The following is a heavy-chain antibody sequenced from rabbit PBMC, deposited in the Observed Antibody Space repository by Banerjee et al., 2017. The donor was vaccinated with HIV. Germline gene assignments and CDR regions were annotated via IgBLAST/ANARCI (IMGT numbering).Heavy chain of an antibody. V-gene: IGHV1S45*01. Sequence: QEQLEESGGDLVKPGASLTLTCTASGIDFSSYYWICWVRQAPGKGLEWIACIYAGSSGSTYYASWAKGRFTISKTSSTTVTLQMTSLTAADTATYFCARSDGGYGYVTDFRSWGQGTLVTVS. CDR1: GIDFSSYYW. CDR3: ARSDGGYGYVTDFRS. D-gene: IGHD6-1*01. CDR2: IYAGSSGST. J-gene: IGHJ3*01.